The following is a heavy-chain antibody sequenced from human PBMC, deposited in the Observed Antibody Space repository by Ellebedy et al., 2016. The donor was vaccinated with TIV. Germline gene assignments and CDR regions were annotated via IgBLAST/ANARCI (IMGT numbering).Heavy chain of an antibody. J-gene: IGHJ4*02. CDR2: IYYSGTA. CDR3: ASGEVVVSAAAGACFDY. CDR1: GDSISSNNNY. D-gene: IGHD2-15*01. V-gene: IGHV4-39*01. Sequence: MPSETLSLTCTVSGDSISSNNNYWGWLRQPQGQGREWIGNIYYSGTAYYNPSLNSRVTISVDTSKNQFSLKLSSVTAADTAVYYCASGEVVVSAAAGACFDYWGQGTLVTVSS.